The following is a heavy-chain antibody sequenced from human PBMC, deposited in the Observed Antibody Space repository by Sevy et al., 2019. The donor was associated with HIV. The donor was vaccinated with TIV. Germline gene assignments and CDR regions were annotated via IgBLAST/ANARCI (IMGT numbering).Heavy chain of an antibody. CDR2: ISGSGGNT. J-gene: IGHJ4*02. Sequence: GGSLRLSCAASGFTFSSYAMSWVRQAPGKGLEWVSAISGSGGNTYYAASVKGRFTISRDDSKNTLYLQMNSLRAEDTALYCGGKEPPASTPYFDYWGQGTLVTVSS. CDR3: GKEPPASTPYFDY. D-gene: IGHD6-25*01. CDR1: GFTFSSYA. V-gene: IGHV3-23*01.